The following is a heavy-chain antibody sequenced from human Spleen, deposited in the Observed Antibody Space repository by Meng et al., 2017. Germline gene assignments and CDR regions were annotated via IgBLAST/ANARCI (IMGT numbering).Heavy chain of an antibody. D-gene: IGHD6-19*01. CDR1: GFTFSSYG. Sequence: GESLKISCAASGFTFSSYGMHWVRQAPGKGLEWVAVIWYDGSNKYYADSVKGRFTISRDNSKNMVYLQMRSLRAEDTAVYYCARDSYSNGWYWLDLWGQGTLVTVSS. J-gene: IGHJ5*02. CDR3: ARDSYSNGWYWLDL. CDR2: IWYDGSNK. V-gene: IGHV3-33*01.